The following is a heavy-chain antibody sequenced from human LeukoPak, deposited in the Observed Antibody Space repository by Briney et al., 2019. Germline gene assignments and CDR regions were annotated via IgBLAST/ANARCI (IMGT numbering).Heavy chain of an antibody. CDR1: GFTFSSYS. J-gene: IGHJ4*02. CDR2: IGGGASTI. V-gene: IGHV3-48*02. CDR3: ARDRDYSFDY. D-gene: IGHD5-24*01. Sequence: GGSLRLSCAASGFTFSSYSMNWVRQAPGKGLEWVSYIGGGASTISYADSVQGRFIITRDNAKNSLYLQMNSLTDEDTAVYYCARDRDYSFDYWGQGTLVTVSS.